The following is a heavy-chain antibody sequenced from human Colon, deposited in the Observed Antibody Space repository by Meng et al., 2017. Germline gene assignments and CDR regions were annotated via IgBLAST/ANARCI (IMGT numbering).Heavy chain of an antibody. Sequence: QVQLVQSGAEVKKPGASVKVSCKTSGYSFTSYDITWVRQAPGQGLEWMGWISVYNGNTNYAQKFQGRVTMTTDTSTSTAYMELRSLRSDDTAVYYCARSYYDSSGYYYGYWGQGTLVTVSS. J-gene: IGHJ4*02. CDR1: GYSFTSYD. D-gene: IGHD3-22*01. CDR3: ARSYYDSSGYYYGY. CDR2: ISVYNGNT. V-gene: IGHV1-18*01.